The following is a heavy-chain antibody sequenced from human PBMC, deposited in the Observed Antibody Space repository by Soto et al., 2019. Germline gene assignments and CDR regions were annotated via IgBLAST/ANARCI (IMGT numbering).Heavy chain of an antibody. V-gene: IGHV3-33*01. D-gene: IGHD6-13*01. Sequence: GGSLRLSCAASGFTFSSYGVHWVRQAPGKGLEWVAVIWYDGSNKYYADSVKGRFTISRDNSKNTLYLQMNSLRAEDTAVYYCASARSAAAGPFDYWGQGTLVTVSS. CDR1: GFTFSSYG. CDR3: ASARSAAAGPFDY. CDR2: IWYDGSNK. J-gene: IGHJ4*02.